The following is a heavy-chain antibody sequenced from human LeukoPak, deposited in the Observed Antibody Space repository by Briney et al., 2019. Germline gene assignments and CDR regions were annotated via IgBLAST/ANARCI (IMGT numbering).Heavy chain of an antibody. Sequence: SETLSLTCTVSGGSISSYYWSWIRQLPGKGLEWIGFIYYSGSANYNPSLRSRVTISVDTSKNQFSLKLTSVTAADTAVYYCARTGVVATSYFFDYWGQGTLVTVSS. CDR1: GGSISSYY. CDR2: IYYSGSA. CDR3: ARTGVVATSYFFDY. J-gene: IGHJ4*02. V-gene: IGHV4-59*01. D-gene: IGHD5-12*01.